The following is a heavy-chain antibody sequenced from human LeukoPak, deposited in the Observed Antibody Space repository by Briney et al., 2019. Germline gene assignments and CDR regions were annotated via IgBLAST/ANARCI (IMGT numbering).Heavy chain of an antibody. Sequence: GGSLRLSCAASGFTFSSYWMSWVRQAPGDGLEWVANIKQDGSEKYYVDSVKGRFTISRDNAKNSLYLQMNSLRAEDTAVYYCASADYDFWSGYHYWGQGTLVTVSS. D-gene: IGHD3-3*01. CDR1: GFTFSSYW. CDR3: ASADYDFWSGYHY. V-gene: IGHV3-7*01. CDR2: IKQDGSEK. J-gene: IGHJ4*02.